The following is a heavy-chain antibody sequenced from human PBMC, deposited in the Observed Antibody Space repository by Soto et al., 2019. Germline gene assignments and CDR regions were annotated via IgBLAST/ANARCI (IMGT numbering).Heavy chain of an antibody. V-gene: IGHV5-51*01. Sequence: PGESLKISCKGIGYSFTTHWIGWVRQTPGKGLEWMGIIYPGDSDTKYNPSFQGQVTISADKSITTTYLQWSSLKASDTAIYYCAASIFYYGMDVWGQGTTVTVSS. J-gene: IGHJ6*02. CDR3: AASIFYYGMDV. CDR2: IYPGDSDT. CDR1: GYSFTTHW.